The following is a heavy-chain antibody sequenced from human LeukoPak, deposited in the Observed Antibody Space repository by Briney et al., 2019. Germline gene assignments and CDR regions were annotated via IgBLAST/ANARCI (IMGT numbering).Heavy chain of an antibody. V-gene: IGHV3-23*01. Sequence: GGSLRLSCAASGFTFSSYAMSWVRQAPGKGLEWVSAISGSGGSTYYADSVKCRFTISRDNSKNTLSLQVSSLRTEDTAVYYCAKDRYSYAFEYSDSWGQGTLVTVSS. CDR1: GFTFSSYA. J-gene: IGHJ4*02. CDR2: ISGSGGST. D-gene: IGHD5-18*01. CDR3: AKDRYSYAFEYSDS.